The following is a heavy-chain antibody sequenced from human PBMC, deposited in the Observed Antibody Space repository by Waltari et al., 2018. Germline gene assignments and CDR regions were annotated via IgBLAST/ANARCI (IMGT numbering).Heavy chain of an antibody. CDR2: ISYDGSNK. Sequence: QVQLVESGGGVVQPGRSLRLSCAASGFTFSSYAMHWVRQAPGKGLEWVAVISYDGSNKYYADSVKGRFTISRDNSKNTLYLQMNSLRAEDTAVYYCAREKYSGYDGVDYWGQGTLVTVSS. V-gene: IGHV3-30-3*01. CDR3: AREKYSGYDGVDY. J-gene: IGHJ4*02. CDR1: GFTFSSYA. D-gene: IGHD5-12*01.